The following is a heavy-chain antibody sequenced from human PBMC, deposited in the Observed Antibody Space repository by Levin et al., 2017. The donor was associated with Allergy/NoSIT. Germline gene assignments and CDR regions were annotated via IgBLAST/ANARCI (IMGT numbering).Heavy chain of an antibody. J-gene: IGHJ4*02. CDR2: LYASGSA. CDR1: GFTVNSNY. Sequence: GGSLRLSCAASGFTVNSNYMSWVRQAPGKGLEWVSILYASGSAYYADSVKGRFTISRDSSENTVYLHLNSLRAEDTALYYCARITAGIVDYWGQGTLVTVSS. CDR3: ARITAGIVDY. V-gene: IGHV3-53*01. D-gene: IGHD6-13*01.